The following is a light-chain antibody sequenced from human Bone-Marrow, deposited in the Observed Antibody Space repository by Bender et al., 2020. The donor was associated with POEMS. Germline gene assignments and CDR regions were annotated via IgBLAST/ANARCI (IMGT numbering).Light chain of an antibody. J-gene: IGLJ3*02. CDR1: ALPKKY. CDR2: EDT. CDR3: FSADSSDSHRRV. V-gene: IGLV3-10*01. Sequence: SYELTQPPSVSVSPGQTARITCSGDALPKKYTYWYQQTSGQAPVLVMYEDTKRPSGIPERFSGSSSGTMATLTISGAQVEDDADYYCFSADSSDSHRRVFGGGTKLTV.